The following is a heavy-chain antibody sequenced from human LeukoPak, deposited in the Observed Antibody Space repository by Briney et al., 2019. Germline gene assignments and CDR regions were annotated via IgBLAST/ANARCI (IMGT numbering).Heavy chain of an antibody. J-gene: IGHJ4*02. V-gene: IGHV1-69*13. CDR3: ARLSGGWRLYYFDY. Sequence: ASVKVSCKASVGTFSSYAISWVRQAPGQGLEWMGGIIPIFGTANYAQKFQGRVTITADESTSTAYMELSSLRSEDTAVYYCARLSGGWRLYYFDYWGQGTLVTVSS. CDR1: VGTFSSYA. CDR2: IIPIFGTA. D-gene: IGHD6-19*01.